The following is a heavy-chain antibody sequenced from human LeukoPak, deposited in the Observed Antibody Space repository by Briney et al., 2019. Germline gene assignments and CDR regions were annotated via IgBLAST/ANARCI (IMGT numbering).Heavy chain of an antibody. D-gene: IGHD5-24*01. Sequence: GGSLRLSCAASGFTFSSYCMSWVRLAPGQGLEWVGSIKGDGSEKWYADSVKGRFTISRDNSKNSVHLQMNSLRAEDTAVYNGARDEYRSRWLHVWGQGTLVTVTS. V-gene: IGHV3-7*01. CDR3: ARDEYRSRWLHV. CDR2: IKGDGSEK. CDR1: GFTFSSYC. J-gene: IGHJ4*02.